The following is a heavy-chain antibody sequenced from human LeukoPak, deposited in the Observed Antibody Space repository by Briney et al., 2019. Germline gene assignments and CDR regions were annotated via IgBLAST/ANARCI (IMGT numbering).Heavy chain of an antibody. CDR2: IYSDGSRT. J-gene: IGHJ3*02. CDR3: TRSGRGGAFDI. Sequence: GGSLRLSCAGSGFTLSNYWMHWVRQGPGKGLAWVSRIYSDGSRTTYADPVKGRFTISGDNAKNTLYLQMNSLRADDTAVYYCTRSGRGGAFDIWGPGTMVTVSS. CDR1: GFTLSNYW. D-gene: IGHD2-15*01. V-gene: IGHV3-74*03.